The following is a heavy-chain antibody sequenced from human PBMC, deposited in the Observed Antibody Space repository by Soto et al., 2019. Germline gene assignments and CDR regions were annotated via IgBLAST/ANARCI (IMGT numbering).Heavy chain of an antibody. CDR3: ARLYTGYEAFDY. Sequence: PSETLSLTCSVSGGSINSGDYYWSWIRQSPGKGLEWIGYIYYSGSTYYIPSLKSRSTISIDTSKNQFFLDVDSVTAADTAVYYCARLYTGYEAFDYWGQGTLVTVSS. V-gene: IGHV4-30-4*01. D-gene: IGHD5-12*01. J-gene: IGHJ4*02. CDR1: GGSINSGDYY. CDR2: IYYSGST.